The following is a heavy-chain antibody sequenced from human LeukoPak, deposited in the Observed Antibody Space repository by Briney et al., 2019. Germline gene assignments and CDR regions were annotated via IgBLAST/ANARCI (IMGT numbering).Heavy chain of an antibody. Sequence: PSETLSLTCTVSGGSISSYYWSWIRQPPGKGLEWIGYIYYSGSTNYNPSLKSRVTISVDTSKNQFSLKLSSVTAADTAVYYCARIGGVISSHNWFDPWGQGTLVTVSS. CDR1: GGSISSYY. CDR2: IYYSGST. D-gene: IGHD3-10*01. V-gene: IGHV4-59*01. CDR3: ARIGGVISSHNWFDP. J-gene: IGHJ5*02.